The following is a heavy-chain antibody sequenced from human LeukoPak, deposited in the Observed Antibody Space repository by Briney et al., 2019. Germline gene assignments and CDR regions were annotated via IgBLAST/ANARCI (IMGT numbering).Heavy chain of an antibody. CDR1: GFTLSTYY. V-gene: IGHV3-7*01. CDR2: IKPDGSEK. CDR3: AKDGDGVVDPFDY. D-gene: IGHD2-2*01. Sequence: GGSLTLSCAASGFTLSTYYMSWVRQTPGKGLEWVSSIKPDGSEKYYVDSVKGRFAISRDNAKNSLYLQMNSLRAEDSAVYYCAKDGDGVVDPFDYWGQGTLVTVSA. J-gene: IGHJ4*02.